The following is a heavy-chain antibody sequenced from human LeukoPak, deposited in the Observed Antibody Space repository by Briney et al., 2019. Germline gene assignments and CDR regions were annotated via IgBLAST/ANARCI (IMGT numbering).Heavy chain of an antibody. D-gene: IGHD3-3*01. V-gene: IGHV3-53*01. CDR1: GFTVSSNY. Sequence: GRSLRLSCAASGFTVSSNYMSWVRLAPGEGLEWELVIYSGGSTYYADSVKGRFTISRDNSKNTLYLQMNSLRAEGTAVYYCAGGVAHYYYYYGMDVWGQGTTVTVSS. J-gene: IGHJ6*02. CDR3: AGGVAHYYYYYGMDV. CDR2: IYSGGST.